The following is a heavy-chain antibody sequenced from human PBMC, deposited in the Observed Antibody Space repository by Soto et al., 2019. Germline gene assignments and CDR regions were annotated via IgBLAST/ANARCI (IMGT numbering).Heavy chain of an antibody. CDR3: ARDIDYSSSSDYGMDV. J-gene: IGHJ6*02. CDR2: TYCRSTWHT. CDR1: GDSVSSNSAA. V-gene: IGHV6-1*01. D-gene: IGHD6-6*01. Sequence: SQTLSLTCAISGDSVSSNSAAWNWIRQSPSRGLEWLGRTYCRSTWHTDYAVSVKSRLTINPDTSNNQFSLQLNSVTPEDTAVYYCARDIDYSSSSDYGMDVWGQGTTVTVSS.